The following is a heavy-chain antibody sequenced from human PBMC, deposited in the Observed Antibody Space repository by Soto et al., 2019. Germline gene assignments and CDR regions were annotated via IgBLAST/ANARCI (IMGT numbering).Heavy chain of an antibody. CDR2: IYYSGST. D-gene: IGHD3-10*01. Sequence: PSETLSLTCTVSGGSISSYYWSWIRQPPGKGLEWIGYIYYSGSTNYNPSLKSRVTISVDTSKNQFSLKLSSVTAADTAVYYCARDGSGTTSYYYYMDVWGKGTTVTVS. CDR1: GGSISSYY. V-gene: IGHV4-59*01. CDR3: ARDGSGTTSYYYYMDV. J-gene: IGHJ6*03.